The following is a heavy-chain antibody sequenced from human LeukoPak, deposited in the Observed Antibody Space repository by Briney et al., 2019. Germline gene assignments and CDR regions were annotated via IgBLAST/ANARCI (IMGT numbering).Heavy chain of an antibody. J-gene: IGHJ4*02. CDR2: IKQDGSEK. V-gene: IGHV3-7*01. CDR1: GFTFSSYW. D-gene: IGHD3-10*01. CDR3: ARDLLPYYYGSGSYPVYFDY. Sequence: GGSLRLSCAASGFTFSSYWMSWVRQAPGKGLEWVAHIKQDGSEKYYVDSVKGRFTISRDNAKNSLYLQMNSLRAEDTAVYYCARDLLPYYYGSGSYPVYFDYWGQGTLVTVSS.